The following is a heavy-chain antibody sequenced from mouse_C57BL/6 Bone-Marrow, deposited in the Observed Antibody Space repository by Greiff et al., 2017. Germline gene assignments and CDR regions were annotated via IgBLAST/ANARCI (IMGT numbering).Heavy chain of an antibody. Sequence: VKLQESGPGLVAPSQSLSITCTVSGFSLTSYGVSWVRQPPGKGLEWLGVIWGDGSTNYHSALISRLSISKDNSKSQVFLKLNSRQTDDTATYYCAKLDYYGSFFDDWGKGTTLTVST. V-gene: IGHV2-3*01. CDR1: GFSLTSYG. CDR2: IWGDGST. D-gene: IGHD1-1*01. CDR3: AKLDYYGSFFDD. J-gene: IGHJ2*01.